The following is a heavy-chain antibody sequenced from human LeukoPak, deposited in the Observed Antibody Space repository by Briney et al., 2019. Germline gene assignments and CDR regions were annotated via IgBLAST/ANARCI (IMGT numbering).Heavy chain of an antibody. J-gene: IGHJ3*02. CDR1: GGSISSYY. Sequence: SETLSLTCTVSGGSISSYYWNWIRQPPGQGLEWIGYIYYSRSTNYNPSLKRPLTISVNTSKNQSSLKLRSVTASDTAVDYCAIVCKSSWPAQKDVFDIWGQGTMVTVSS. CDR3: AIVCKSSWPAQKDVFDI. V-gene: IGHV4-59*01. CDR2: IYYSRST. D-gene: IGHD6-13*01.